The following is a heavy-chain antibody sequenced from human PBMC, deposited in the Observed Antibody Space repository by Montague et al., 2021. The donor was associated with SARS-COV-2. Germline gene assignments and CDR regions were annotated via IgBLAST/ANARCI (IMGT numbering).Heavy chain of an antibody. V-gene: IGHV4-34*01. Sequence: SETLSLTCASLGWSFRGDDWRWIRLHPGQGPEWNGGISQNESTNYNPSLKSRVTISVDTSKNQFSLKLSSVTAADTAVYYCARERYSFSLTRGSTWFDPWGQGTLVTVSS. CDR1: GWSFRGDD. CDR3: ARERYSFSLTRGSTWFDP. CDR2: ISQNEST. J-gene: IGHJ5*02. D-gene: IGHD3-9*01.